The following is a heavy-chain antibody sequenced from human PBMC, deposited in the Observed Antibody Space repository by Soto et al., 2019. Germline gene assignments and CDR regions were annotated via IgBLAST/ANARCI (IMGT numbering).Heavy chain of an antibody. CDR2: INSDGSST. CDR1: GFTFSSYW. V-gene: IGHV3-74*01. Sequence: GGSLRLSCAASGFTFSSYWMHWVRQAPGKGLVWVSRINSDGSSTSYADSVKDRFTISRDNAKNTLYLQMNSLRAEDTAVYYCARTPRLRFLEWSKTYYFDYWGQGTLVTVSS. J-gene: IGHJ4*02. CDR3: ARTPRLRFLEWSKTYYFDY. D-gene: IGHD3-3*01.